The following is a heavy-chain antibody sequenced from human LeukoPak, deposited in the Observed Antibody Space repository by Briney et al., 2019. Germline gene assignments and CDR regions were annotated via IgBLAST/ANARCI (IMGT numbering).Heavy chain of an antibody. J-gene: IGHJ2*01. V-gene: IGHV3-23*01. CDR2: ISGSGGIT. Sequence: GGSLRLSCAASGFTFSNYAVSWVRQAPGKGLEWVSTISGSGGITYYADSVKGRFTISRDTSKNTLYLQMNSLRAEDTAVYYCAKASRSGVAATASGWYFDLWGRDTLVTVSS. CDR3: AKASRSGVAATASGWYFDL. CDR1: GFTFSNYA. D-gene: IGHD6-13*01.